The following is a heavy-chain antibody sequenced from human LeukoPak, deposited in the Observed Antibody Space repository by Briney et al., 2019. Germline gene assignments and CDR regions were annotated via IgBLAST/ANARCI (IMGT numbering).Heavy chain of an antibody. V-gene: IGHV3-49*04. Sequence: GGSLRLSCTSSGFTFGDYAMSWVRQAPGKGLEWIGFIRSKAYGGTTEYAASMEGRFTISRDDSKSIAYLQMNSLKTEDTAVYYCTRDYFLSDLTAVAGNWGQGTLVTVSS. CDR1: GFTFGDYA. J-gene: IGHJ4*02. D-gene: IGHD6-19*01. CDR2: IRSKAYGGTT. CDR3: TRDYFLSDLTAVAGN.